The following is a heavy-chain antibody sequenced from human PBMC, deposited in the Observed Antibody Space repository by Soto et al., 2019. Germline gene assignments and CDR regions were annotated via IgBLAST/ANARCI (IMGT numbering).Heavy chain of an antibody. Sequence: PGGSLRLSCTASGFTFGDYAMSWFRQAPGKGLEWVGFIRSKAYGGTTEYAASVKGRFTISRDDSKSIAYLQMNSLKTEDTAVYYCTRDQDFWSGWGQLEYYYMDVWGKGTTVTVSS. V-gene: IGHV3-49*03. CDR3: TRDQDFWSGWGQLEYYYMDV. CDR2: IRSKAYGGTT. CDR1: GFTFGDYA. J-gene: IGHJ6*03. D-gene: IGHD3-3*01.